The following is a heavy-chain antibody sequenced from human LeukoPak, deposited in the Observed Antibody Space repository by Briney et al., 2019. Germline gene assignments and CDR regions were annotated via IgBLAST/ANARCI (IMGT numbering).Heavy chain of an antibody. D-gene: IGHD6-13*01. CDR2: INSDGSST. J-gene: IGHJ4*02. CDR1: GFTFSSYW. V-gene: IGHV3-74*01. CDR3: AKDPSSWAFDY. Sequence: GGSLRLSCAASGFTFSSYWMHWVRQAPGKGLVWVSRINSDGSSTSYADSVKGRFTISRDNSKNTLYLQMNSLRAEDTAVYYCAKDPSSWAFDYWGQGTLVTVSS.